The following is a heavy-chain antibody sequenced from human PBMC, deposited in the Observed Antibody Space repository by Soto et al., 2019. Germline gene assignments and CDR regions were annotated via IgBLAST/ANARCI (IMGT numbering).Heavy chain of an antibody. D-gene: IGHD3-9*01. CDR3: ARGLVIRPYYYHGMDV. V-gene: IGHV4-30-4*01. J-gene: IGHJ6*02. Sequence: QVQLQESGPGLVKPSQTLSLTCTVSVGSISSGDYFWRWIRPSPGKGLEWIGYIASIGSTYYNPSLKSRVSVSIDTSKNQFSLKLSSVTTTDTAVYYCARGLVIRPYYYHGMDVWGQGTTVTVSS. CDR1: VGSISSGDYF. CDR2: IASIGST.